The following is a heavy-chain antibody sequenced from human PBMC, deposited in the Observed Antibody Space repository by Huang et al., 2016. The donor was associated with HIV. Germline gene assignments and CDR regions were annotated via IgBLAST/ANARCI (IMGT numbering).Heavy chain of an antibody. CDR2: ISYDGRSD. CDR1: GFIFSNFG. J-gene: IGHJ5*02. D-gene: IGHD2-15*01. CDR3: AKESRWFSDFDQ. V-gene: IGHV3-30*18. Sequence: QVQLVESGGGVVQPGTSLRLSCAASGFIFSNFGMHWVRQAPGKGLEWVAVISYDGRSDRDSDSVKGRFTISRDNDKNTVSLEMNRLRHDDTAVYYCAKESRWFSDFDQWGQGTLVTVSS.